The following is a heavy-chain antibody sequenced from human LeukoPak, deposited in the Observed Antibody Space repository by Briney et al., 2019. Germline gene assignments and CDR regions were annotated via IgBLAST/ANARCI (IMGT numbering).Heavy chain of an antibody. CDR3: AKDPRQGASGWLL. Sequence: PGGSLRLSCAASGFTFSSYSMNWVRQAPGKGLEWVSAISDSGAGTYYADSVKGRFTISRDNSKNTLYLQINSMRAEDTALYYCAKDPRQGASGWLLWGQGTLVTVSS. CDR2: ISDSGAGT. V-gene: IGHV3-23*01. D-gene: IGHD6-19*01. CDR1: GFTFSSYS. J-gene: IGHJ4*02.